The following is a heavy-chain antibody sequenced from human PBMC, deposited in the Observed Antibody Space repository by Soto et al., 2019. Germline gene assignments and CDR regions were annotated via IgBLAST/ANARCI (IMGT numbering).Heavy chain of an antibody. CDR3: ARVGSSGYSSSMGFDP. J-gene: IGHJ5*02. Sequence: SETLSLTSAVYGGSFSGYYWGWIRQPPGKGLEWSGEINHSGSTNYNPSLKSRVTISVDTSKNQLSLKLSSVTAADTAVYYCARVGSSGYSSSMGFDPWGQGTLVTVSS. V-gene: IGHV4-34*01. D-gene: IGHD6-13*01. CDR2: INHSGST. CDR1: GGSFSGYY.